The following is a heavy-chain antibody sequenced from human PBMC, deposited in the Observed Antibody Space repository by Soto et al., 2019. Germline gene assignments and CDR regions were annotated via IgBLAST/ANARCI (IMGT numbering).Heavy chain of an antibody. D-gene: IGHD2-2*01. CDR3: AGDTCSSTSCPDQPFDY. CDR1: GYTFTSYG. V-gene: IGHV1-18*01. J-gene: IGHJ4*02. CDR2: ISAYNGNT. Sequence: ASVKVSCKASGYTFTSYGISWVRQAPGQGLEWMGWISAYNGNTNYAQKLQGRVTMTTDTSTSTAYMELRSLRSDDTAVYYCAGDTCSSTSCPDQPFDYWGQGTLVTVSS.